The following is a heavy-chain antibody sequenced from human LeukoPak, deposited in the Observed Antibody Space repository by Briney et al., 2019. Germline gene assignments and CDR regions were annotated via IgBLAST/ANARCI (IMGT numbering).Heavy chain of an antibody. CDR3: ARGRMGADYGDYDFGKYYYYYGMDV. D-gene: IGHD4-17*01. J-gene: IGHJ6*02. Sequence: ASVKVSCKASGYTFTSYAMHWVRQAPGQRLEWMGWINAGNGNTKYSQKFQGRVTITRDTSASTAYMELSSLRSEDTAVYYCARGRMGADYGDYDFGKYYYYYGMDVWGQGTTVTVSS. V-gene: IGHV1-3*01. CDR2: INAGNGNT. CDR1: GYTFTSYA.